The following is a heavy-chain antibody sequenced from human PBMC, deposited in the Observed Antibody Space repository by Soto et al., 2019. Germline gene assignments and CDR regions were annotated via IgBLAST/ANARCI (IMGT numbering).Heavy chain of an antibody. D-gene: IGHD3-22*01. CDR2: INHSGST. CDR1: GGSFSGYY. CDR3: QPGYDSSGSGFDY. V-gene: IGHV4-34*01. Sequence: PSETLSLTCAVYGGSFSGYYWSWIRQPPGKGLEWIGEINHSGSTNYNPSLKSRVTISVDTSKNQFSLKLSSVTAAETAVYYCQPGYDSSGSGFDYWGPGNLVTVSS. J-gene: IGHJ4*02.